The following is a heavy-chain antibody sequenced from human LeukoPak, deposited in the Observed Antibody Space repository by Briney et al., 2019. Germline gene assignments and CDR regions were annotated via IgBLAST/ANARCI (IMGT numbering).Heavy chain of an antibody. CDR3: SAAIDYYYMDV. J-gene: IGHJ6*03. Sequence: GGSLRLSCAASGFTFSDYYMSWIRQAPGKGLEWVSYISSSGSTIYYADSVKGRFTISRDNAENSLYLQMNSLRAEDTAVYYCSAAIDYYYMDVWGKGTTVTVSS. CDR1: GFTFSDYY. D-gene: IGHD2-2*01. CDR2: ISSSGSTI. V-gene: IGHV3-11*01.